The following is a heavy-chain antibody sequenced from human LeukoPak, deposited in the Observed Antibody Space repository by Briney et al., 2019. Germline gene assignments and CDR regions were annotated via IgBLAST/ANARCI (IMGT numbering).Heavy chain of an antibody. CDR1: GVSGVTFSNYA. Sequence: PGASLRLSCAASGVSGVTFSNYALNWVRQAPGKGLEWVSDISGSGHTTNYADSVKGRFSISRDNSKTTLYLQMSSLRVEDTAVYYCVEGILDYWGQGTLVTVSS. V-gene: IGHV3-23*01. J-gene: IGHJ4*02. D-gene: IGHD3-10*01. CDR2: ISGSGHTT. CDR3: VEGILDY.